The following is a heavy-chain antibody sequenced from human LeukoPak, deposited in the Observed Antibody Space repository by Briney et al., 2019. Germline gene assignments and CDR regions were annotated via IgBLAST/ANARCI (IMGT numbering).Heavy chain of an antibody. CDR1: GGSVSSGSYY. D-gene: IGHD2-2*01. Sequence: SETLSLTCTVSGGSVSSGSYYWGWIRQPPGKGLEWIGSIYYSGSTYYNPSLKSRVTISVDTSKNQFSLKLSSVTAADTAVYYCARLLGVPAAVFDPWGQGTLVTVSS. CDR3: ARLLGVPAAVFDP. J-gene: IGHJ5*02. CDR2: IYYSGST. V-gene: IGHV4-39*01.